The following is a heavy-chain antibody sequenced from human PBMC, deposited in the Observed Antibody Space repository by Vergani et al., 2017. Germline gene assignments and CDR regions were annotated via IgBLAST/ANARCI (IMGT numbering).Heavy chain of an antibody. CDR1: GFTFDDYA. V-gene: IGHV3-9*01. CDR2: ISWNSGSI. D-gene: IGHD3-22*01. J-gene: IGHJ3*02. Sequence: EVQLVESGGGLVQPGRSLRLSCAASGFTFDDYAMHWVRHAPGQGLEWVSGISWNSGSIGYADSVKGRFTISRDNAKNSLYLQMNSLRAEDTALYYWAKDMNYDSSGYYSMLLPPDAFDIWGQGTMVTVSS. CDR3: AKDMNYDSSGYYSMLLPPDAFDI.